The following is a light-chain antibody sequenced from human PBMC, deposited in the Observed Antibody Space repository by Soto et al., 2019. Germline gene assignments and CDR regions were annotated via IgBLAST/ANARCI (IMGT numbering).Light chain of an antibody. CDR2: DNN. Sequence: QSVLTQPPSVSAAPGQTVTISCSGSSSNIGNNYVSWYQQLPGTAPNLLIYDNNKRPSGIPDLFSGSTSVTSATLGITGLETGDEADYYCAPWDSSLSAVVFGGGTKLTVL. CDR3: APWDSSLSAVV. J-gene: IGLJ2*01. CDR1: SSNIGNNY. V-gene: IGLV1-51*01.